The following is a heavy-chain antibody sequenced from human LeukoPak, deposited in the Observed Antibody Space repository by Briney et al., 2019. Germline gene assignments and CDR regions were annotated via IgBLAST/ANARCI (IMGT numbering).Heavy chain of an antibody. CDR2: ITNSGNSK. Sequence: GGSLRLSCVASEFTFSSYSMNWVRQAPGKGLEWVSYITNSGNSKSYADSVKGRFTISRDNSKNTLYLQMNSLRVEDTAVYYCAKDGALYYYYGMDVWGQGTTVTVSS. CDR3: AKDGALYYYYGMDV. D-gene: IGHD3-10*01. CDR1: EFTFSSYS. V-gene: IGHV3-48*01. J-gene: IGHJ6*02.